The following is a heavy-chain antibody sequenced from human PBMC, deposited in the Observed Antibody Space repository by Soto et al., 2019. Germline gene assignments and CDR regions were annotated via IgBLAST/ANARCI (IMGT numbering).Heavy chain of an antibody. J-gene: IGHJ5*02. CDR3: ARGTVEWLFGYNWFDP. V-gene: IGHV4-34*01. Sequence: SETLSLTYAVYGGSFSGYYWSWIRQPPGKGLEWIGEINHSGSTNYNPSLKSRVTISVDTSKNQFSLKLSSVTAADTAVYYCARGTVEWLFGYNWFDPWGQGTLVTVSS. CDR2: INHSGST. CDR1: GGSFSGYY. D-gene: IGHD3-3*01.